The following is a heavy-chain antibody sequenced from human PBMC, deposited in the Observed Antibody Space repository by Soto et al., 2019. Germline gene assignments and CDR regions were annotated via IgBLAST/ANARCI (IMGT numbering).Heavy chain of an antibody. D-gene: IGHD6-25*01. CDR3: VRDSGEQRARRGLYYYYMDV. CDR1: GFTFSSYG. J-gene: IGHJ6*03. CDR2: IWYDGSNK. V-gene: IGHV3-33*01. Sequence: VGSLRLSCAASGFTFSSYGMHWVRQAPGKGLEWVAVIWYDGSNKYYADSVKGRFTISRDNSKNTLYLQMNSLRAEDTAVYYCVRDSGEQRARRGLYYYYMDVWGKGTTVTVSS.